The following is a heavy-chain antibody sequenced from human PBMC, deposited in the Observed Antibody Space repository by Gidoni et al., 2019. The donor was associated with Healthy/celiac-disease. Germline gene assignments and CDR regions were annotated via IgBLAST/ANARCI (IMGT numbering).Heavy chain of an antibody. CDR3: ARRTSDYGARGLFDP. J-gene: IGHJ5*02. D-gene: IGHD3-10*01. CDR2: ISAYNGNT. Sequence: QVQLVQSGAEVKKPGASVKVSCTASGYTFTSYGISWVRQAPGQGLEWMGWISAYNGNTNYAQKLQGRVTMTTDTSTSTAYMELRSLRSDDTAVYYCARRTSDYGARGLFDPWGQGTLVTVSS. CDR1: GYTFTSYG. V-gene: IGHV1-18*01.